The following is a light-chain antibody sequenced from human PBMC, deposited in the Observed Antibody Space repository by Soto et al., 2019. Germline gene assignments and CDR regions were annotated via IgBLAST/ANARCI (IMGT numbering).Light chain of an antibody. V-gene: IGKV1-9*01. CDR2: EES. CDR3: QRVKTYPRT. J-gene: IGKJ4*01. Sequence: DIHLTQSPSFLSASVGDRVTITCRPSQAVPNNMAWYQQKPGKPPKLLIYEESTLHSGVPSRFSGRKSGTQFARTIGSLQPGDFASYCCQRVKTYPRTFGGGTKVDIK. CDR1: QAVPNN.